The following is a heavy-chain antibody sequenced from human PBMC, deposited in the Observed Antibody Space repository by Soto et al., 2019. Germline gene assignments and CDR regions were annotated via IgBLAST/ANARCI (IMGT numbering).Heavy chain of an antibody. CDR1: GDSINSDKYY. J-gene: IGHJ4*02. Sequence: QLQESGPGLVKPSETLSLTCSVSGDSINSDKYYWGWLRQPPGKCLEWIGSIYYRGNTYYNPALQTRVTISLDKSKSQFSLRLNSVTAADSAVYFCARLEGLATISYYFDFWGQGAQVTVSS. CDR2: IYYRGNT. CDR3: ARLEGLATISYYFDF. V-gene: IGHV4-39*01. D-gene: IGHD3-9*01.